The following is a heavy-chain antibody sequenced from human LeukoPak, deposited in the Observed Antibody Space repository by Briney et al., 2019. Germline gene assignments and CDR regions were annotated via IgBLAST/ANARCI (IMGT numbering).Heavy chain of an antibody. Sequence: ASVKVSCKASGGTFSSYAISWVRQAPGQGLEWMGGITPIFGTANYAQKFQGRVTITTDESTSTAYMELSSLRSEDTAVYYCASGGPFGVGGFDYWGQGTLVTVSS. V-gene: IGHV1-69*05. J-gene: IGHJ4*02. CDR1: GGTFSSYA. D-gene: IGHD3-3*01. CDR2: ITPIFGTA. CDR3: ASGGPFGVGGFDY.